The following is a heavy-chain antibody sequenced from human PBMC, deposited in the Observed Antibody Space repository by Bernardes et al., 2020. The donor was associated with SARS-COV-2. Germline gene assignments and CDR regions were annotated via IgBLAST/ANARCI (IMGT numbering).Heavy chain of an antibody. CDR2: ISGSGGST. CDR3: AGQGDYVFGGAFDI. J-gene: IGHJ3*02. CDR1: GFTFSSYA. Sequence: GGSLRLSCAASGFTFSSYAMNWVRQAPGQGLEWVSTISGSGGSTYYADSVKGRFTISRDNAKNSLYLQMNSLRAEDTAVYYCAGQGDYVFGGAFDIWGQGTMVTVSS. D-gene: IGHD4-17*01. V-gene: IGHV3-21*01.